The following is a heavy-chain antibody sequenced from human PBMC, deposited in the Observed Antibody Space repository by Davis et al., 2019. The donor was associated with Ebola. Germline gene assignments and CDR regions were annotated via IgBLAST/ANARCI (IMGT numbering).Heavy chain of an antibody. CDR1: GGSISSSSYY. CDR2: IYYSGST. D-gene: IGHD3-22*01. Sequence: SETLSLTCTVSGGSISSSSYYWGWIRQPPGKGLEWIGYIYYSGSTNYNPSLKSRVTISVDTSKNQFSLKLSSVTAADTAVYYCARARDSSGYADYWGQGTLVTVSS. V-gene: IGHV4-61*05. CDR3: ARARDSSGYADY. J-gene: IGHJ4*02.